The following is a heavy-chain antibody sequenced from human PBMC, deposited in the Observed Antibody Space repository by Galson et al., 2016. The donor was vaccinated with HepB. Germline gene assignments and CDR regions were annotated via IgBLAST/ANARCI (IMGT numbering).Heavy chain of an antibody. CDR2: IYHTGTT. V-gene: IGHV4-30-2*01. Sequence: TLSLTCAVSGGSITRGGYSWSWIRQPPGKGLEWIGYIYHTGTTDYSPSLKNRVTMSVARSKNQFSLKLTSVTAADTAVYYCARVIRSGRSISNFGDLSPYYYVLDVWGQGTTVTVSS. J-gene: IGHJ6*02. CDR3: ARVIRSGRSISNFGDLSPYYYVLDV. CDR1: GGSITRGGYS. D-gene: IGHD3-16*02.